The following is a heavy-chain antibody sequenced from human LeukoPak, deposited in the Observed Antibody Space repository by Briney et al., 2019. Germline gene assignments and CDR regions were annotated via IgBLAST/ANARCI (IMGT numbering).Heavy chain of an antibody. CDR1: GFTFSSLW. V-gene: IGHV3-7*01. CDR2: INQDGGTT. Sequence: AGGSLRLSCAASGFTFSSLWMSWVRQAPGRGPEWVANINQDGGTTYNVASVKGRFTISRDNAKNSLSLQMSSLRAEDTAVYYCTKDRQGPNQYHMDVWGKGTTVTVSS. CDR3: TKDRQGPNQYHMDV. J-gene: IGHJ6*03.